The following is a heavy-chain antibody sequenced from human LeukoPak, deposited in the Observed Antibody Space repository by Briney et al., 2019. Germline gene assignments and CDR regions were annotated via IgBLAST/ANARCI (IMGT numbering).Heavy chain of an antibody. CDR1: GYTFTSYD. CDR3: ARMTTAYYYYYYMDV. Sequence: ASVKVSCRASGYTFTSYDINWVRQATGQGLECMGWMNPNSGNTGYAQKFQGRVTITRNTSISTAYMELSSLRSEDTAVYYCARMTTAYYYYYYMDVWGEGTTVTVSS. J-gene: IGHJ6*03. CDR2: MNPNSGNT. V-gene: IGHV1-8*03. D-gene: IGHD4-17*01.